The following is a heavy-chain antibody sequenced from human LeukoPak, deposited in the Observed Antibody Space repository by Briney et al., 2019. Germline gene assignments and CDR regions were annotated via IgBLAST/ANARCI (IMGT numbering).Heavy chain of an antibody. CDR1: GFTFSSYA. V-gene: IGHV3-23*01. Sequence: GGPLRPSCAASGFTFSSYAMSWVRQAPGKGLEWVSAISGSGGSTYYADSVKGRFTISRGNSKNTLYLQMNSLRAEDTAVYYCAKDDDSSSWYAAYWGQGTLVTVSS. CDR2: ISGSGGST. CDR3: AKDDDSSSWYAAY. J-gene: IGHJ4*02. D-gene: IGHD6-13*01.